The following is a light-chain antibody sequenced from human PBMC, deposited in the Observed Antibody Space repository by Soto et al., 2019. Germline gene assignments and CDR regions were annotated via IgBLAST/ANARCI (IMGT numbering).Light chain of an antibody. J-gene: IGKJ4*01. CDR3: QQYYSYLPLT. CDR2: AAS. Sequence: AILMTQSPSSLSASTGDRVTITCRASQGISSYLAWYQQKPGKAPKLLIYAASTLQSGVPSRFSGSGSGTDFTLTISCLQSEDFATYYCQQYYSYLPLTFGGGTKVDIK. CDR1: QGISSY. V-gene: IGKV1-8*01.